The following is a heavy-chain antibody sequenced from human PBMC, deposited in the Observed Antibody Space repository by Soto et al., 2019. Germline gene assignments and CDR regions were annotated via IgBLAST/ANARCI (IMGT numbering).Heavy chain of an antibody. J-gene: IGHJ6*02. CDR3: ARGAGYCSSTSCYDYYYGMDV. CDR1: GGSISSGGYY. V-gene: IGHV4-31*03. CDR2: IYYSGST. D-gene: IGHD2-2*01. Sequence: SETLSLTCTVSGGSISSGGYYWSWIRQHPGKGLEWIGYIYYSGSTYYNPSLKSRVTISVDTSKNQFSLKLSSVTAADTAVYYCARGAGYCSSTSCYDYYYGMDVWGQGTTVTVSS.